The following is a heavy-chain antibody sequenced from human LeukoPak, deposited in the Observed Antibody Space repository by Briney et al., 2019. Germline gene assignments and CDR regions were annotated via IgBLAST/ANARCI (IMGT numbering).Heavy chain of an antibody. V-gene: IGHV1-2*02. CDR2: INPNSGGT. D-gene: IGHD5-12*01. CDR3: ARGNSGYDPFDY. Sequence: ASVKVSCKASGYTFTGYYIHWVRQAPGQGLEWMGWINPNSGGTNYAQKFQGRVTMTRDTSISTAYMELSRLRSDDTAVYYCARGNSGYDPFDYWGQGTLVTVSS. J-gene: IGHJ4*02. CDR1: GYTFTGYY.